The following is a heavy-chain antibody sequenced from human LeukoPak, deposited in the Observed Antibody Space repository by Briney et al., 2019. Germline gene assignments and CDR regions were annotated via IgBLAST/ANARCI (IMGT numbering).Heavy chain of an antibody. CDR3: ARSFWIGDYAT. D-gene: IGHD4-17*01. CDR2: ISGGATTI. CDR1: GLNFSSDE. J-gene: IGHJ5*02. Sequence: PGGSLRLSCAASGLNFSSDEMNWVRQAPGKGLEWVSYISGGATTIYYADSVRGRFTISRDNAKNSLYLQMNSLRVEDTAVYYCARSFWIGDYATWGQGTLVTVSS. V-gene: IGHV3-48*03.